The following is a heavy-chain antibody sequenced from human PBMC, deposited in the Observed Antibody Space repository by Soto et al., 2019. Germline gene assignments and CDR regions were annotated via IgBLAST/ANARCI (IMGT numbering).Heavy chain of an antibody. CDR1: GGSISSSSYY. V-gene: IGHV4-39*07. D-gene: IGHD3-3*01. CDR2: IYYSGGT. J-gene: IGHJ6*02. Sequence: SETLSLTCTVSGGSISSSSYYWGWIRQPPGKGLEWIGSIYYSGGTYYNPSLKSRVTISVDTSKNQFSLKLSSVTAADTAVYYCARVVRADFWSGYYTGYGMDVWGQGTTVTVSS. CDR3: ARVVRADFWSGYYTGYGMDV.